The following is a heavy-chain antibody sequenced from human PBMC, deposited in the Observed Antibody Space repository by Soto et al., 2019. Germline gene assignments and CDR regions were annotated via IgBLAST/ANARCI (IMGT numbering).Heavy chain of an antibody. CDR3: ARDLQISGTAAGRGIGY. CDR1: GFTFSSYW. Sequence: GGSLRLSCAASGFTFSSYWMSWVRQAPGKGLEWVANIKQDGSEKYYVDSVKGRLTISRDNAKNSLYLQMNSLRAEDTAVYYCARDLQISGTAAGRGIGYWGQGTLVTVSS. CDR2: IKQDGSEK. J-gene: IGHJ4*02. V-gene: IGHV3-7*01. D-gene: IGHD6-13*01.